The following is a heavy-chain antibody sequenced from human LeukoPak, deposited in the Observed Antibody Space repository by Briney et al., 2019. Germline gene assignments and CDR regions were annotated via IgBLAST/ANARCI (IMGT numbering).Heavy chain of an antibody. D-gene: IGHD6-19*01. V-gene: IGHV4-39*01. CDR3: ARTASYSSGWYFLDY. CDR1: GGSISSSSYY. J-gene: IGHJ4*02. CDR2: IYYDGST. Sequence: DPSETLSLTCTVSGGSISSSSYYWGWIRQTPRKGLEWIGGIYYDGSTFYNPSLKSRVTISVDTSKNQFSLKLNSVTAADTAVYYCARTASYSSGWYFLDYWGQGTLVTVSS.